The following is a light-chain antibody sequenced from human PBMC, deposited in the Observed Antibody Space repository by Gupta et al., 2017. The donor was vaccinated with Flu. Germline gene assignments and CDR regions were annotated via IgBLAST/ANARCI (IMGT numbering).Light chain of an antibody. CDR1: SSDVGGYNY. CDR2: EVS. Sequence: QSALPQPASVSGSPGPSITISCTGTSSDVGGYNYVSWYQQHPGKAPKLMIYEVSNRPSGVSTRLSGSKSGNTASLTISGLQAADEADYYCSSYTSSSTVVFGGGTKLTVL. J-gene: IGLJ2*01. V-gene: IGLV2-14*01. CDR3: SSYTSSSTVV.